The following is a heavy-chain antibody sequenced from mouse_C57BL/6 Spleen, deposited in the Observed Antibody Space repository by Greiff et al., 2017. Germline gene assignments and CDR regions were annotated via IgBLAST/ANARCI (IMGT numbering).Heavy chain of an antibody. D-gene: IGHD1-1*01. V-gene: IGHV1-55*01. CDR2: IYPGSGST. CDR3: ARGYYGSRGNWYFDV. CDR1: GYTFTSYW. Sequence: QVQLQQPGAELVKPGASVKMSCKASGYTFTSYWITWVKQRPGQGLEWIGDIYPGSGSTNYNEKFKSKATLTVDTSSSTAYMQLSSLTSEDSAVYYGARGYYGSRGNWYFDVWGTGTTVTVSS. J-gene: IGHJ1*03.